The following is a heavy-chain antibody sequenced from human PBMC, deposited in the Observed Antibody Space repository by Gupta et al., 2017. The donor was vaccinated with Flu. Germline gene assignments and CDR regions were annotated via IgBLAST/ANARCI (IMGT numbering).Heavy chain of an antibody. V-gene: IGHV4-39*01. Sequence: QVQLQESGPGLVKPWETLSLTCSVSGGSITNTANYWDWIRQSPSPGRGLEWIGTIFYSGSTTYNPSLRSRVVMSVDTSKNQFFLKLASVTAADTAVYYCARRREDVTGYHYFDYWGQGTPVTVS. CDR3: ARRREDVTGYHYFDY. D-gene: IGHD3-9*01. J-gene: IGHJ4*02. CDR1: GGSITNTANY. CDR2: IFYSGST.